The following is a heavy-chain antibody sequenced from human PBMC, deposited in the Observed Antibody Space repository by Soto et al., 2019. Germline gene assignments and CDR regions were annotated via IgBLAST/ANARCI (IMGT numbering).Heavy chain of an antibody. CDR3: ASPRTTVNYYFDY. V-gene: IGHV1-69*13. CDR2: IIPIFGTA. D-gene: IGHD4-17*01. Sequence: GASVKVSCKASGCTFTGYYLHWVRQAPGQGLEWMGGIIPIFGTANYAQKFQGRVTITADESTSTAYMELSSLRSEDTAVYYCASPRTTVNYYFDYWGQGTLVTVSS. J-gene: IGHJ4*02. CDR1: GCTFTGYY.